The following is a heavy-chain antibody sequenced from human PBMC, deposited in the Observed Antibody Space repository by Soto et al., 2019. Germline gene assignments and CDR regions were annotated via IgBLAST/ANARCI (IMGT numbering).Heavy chain of an antibody. D-gene: IGHD2-15*01. Sequence: PSETLSLTCTVSGYSISSSYYWTWIRQPPGKGLEWIGSIHYTGSTNYSPSLNSRVTISVDTSKNQFSLKLSSVTAADTAVYYCARDPIGGNHRGVAFDYWGQGTLVTVSS. V-gene: IGHV4-61*01. CDR1: GYSISSSYY. CDR2: IHYTGST. CDR3: ARDPIGGNHRGVAFDY. J-gene: IGHJ4*02.